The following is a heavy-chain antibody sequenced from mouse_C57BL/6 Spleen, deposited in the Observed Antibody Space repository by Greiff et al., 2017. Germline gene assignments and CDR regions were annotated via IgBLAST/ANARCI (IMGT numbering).Heavy chain of an antibody. CDR2: IYPGDGDT. V-gene: IGHV1-80*01. CDR3: ARGDYSNYGYAMDY. J-gene: IGHJ4*01. Sequence: LQQSGAELVKPGASVKISCKASGYAFSSYWMNWVKQRPGKGLEWIGQIYPGDGDTNYNGKFKGKATLTADKSSSTAYMQLSSLTSEDSAVYFCARGDYSNYGYAMDYWGQGTSVTVSS. D-gene: IGHD2-5*01. CDR1: GYAFSSYW.